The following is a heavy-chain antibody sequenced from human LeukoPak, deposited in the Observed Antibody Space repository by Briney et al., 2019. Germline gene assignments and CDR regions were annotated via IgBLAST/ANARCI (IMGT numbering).Heavy chain of an antibody. V-gene: IGHV1-69*11. CDR2: IIPILGTA. CDR3: ARWGATTVGAFDI. Sequence: ASVKVSCKASGGTFISYAISWVGQARGQGGEGMGRIIPILGTANYAQKFQGRVTITTDESTSTAYMELSSLRSEDTAVYYCARWGATTVGAFDIWGQGTMVTVSS. J-gene: IGHJ3*02. D-gene: IGHD4-23*01. CDR1: GGTFISYA.